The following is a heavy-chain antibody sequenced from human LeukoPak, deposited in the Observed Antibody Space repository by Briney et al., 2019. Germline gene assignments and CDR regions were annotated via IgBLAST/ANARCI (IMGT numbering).Heavy chain of an antibody. CDR1: GFTFITYA. J-gene: IGHJ4*02. V-gene: IGHV3-30-3*01. Sequence: GRSLRLSCAASGFTFITYAMHWVRQAPGKGLEWVAVTSYDGSKKYYADSVKGRFTISRDNSKNTLYLQMNSLRAEDTAVYYCAKESLEYYYGSGSYPDYWGQGTLVTVSS. D-gene: IGHD3-10*01. CDR2: TSYDGSKK. CDR3: AKESLEYYYGSGSYPDY.